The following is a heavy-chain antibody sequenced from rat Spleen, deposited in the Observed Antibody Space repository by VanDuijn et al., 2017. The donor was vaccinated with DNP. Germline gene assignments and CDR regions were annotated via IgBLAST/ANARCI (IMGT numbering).Heavy chain of an antibody. CDR3: ARGLNYGGWSDYFDY. CDR1: GYSIPSTF. CDR2: ISYSGST. V-gene: IGHV3-1*01. D-gene: IGHD1-11*01. J-gene: IGHJ2*01. Sequence: EVQLQVSGPGLMKPSQSLSLTCSVTGYSIPSTFVAWIRTFPGKKMKGMGSISYSGSTGYNPSLKSRVSITRDTSKNHFFLQLNSVTTEETATYYCARGLNYGGWSDYFDYWRQGVMVTVSS.